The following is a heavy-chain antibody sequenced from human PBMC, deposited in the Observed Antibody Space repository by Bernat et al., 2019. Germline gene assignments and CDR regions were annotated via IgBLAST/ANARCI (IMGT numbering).Heavy chain of an antibody. CDR3: TREDLYDFWSGYYYYFDY. D-gene: IGHD3-3*01. V-gene: IGHV3-49*04. Sequence: EVQLVESGGGLVQPGRSLRLCCTASGFTFGDDAMSWVRQAPGKGLEWVGVIRSKAHGGTTEYAASVKGRFTIPRDDSQSIAYLQMNSLTTEDTAVYYCTREDLYDFWSGYYYYFDYWGQGTLVTVSS. CDR2: IRSKAHGGTT. CDR1: GFTFGDDA. J-gene: IGHJ4*02.